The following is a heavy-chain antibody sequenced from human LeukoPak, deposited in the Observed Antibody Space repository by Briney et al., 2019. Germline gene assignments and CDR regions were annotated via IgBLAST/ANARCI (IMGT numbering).Heavy chain of an antibody. Sequence: SETLSLTCTVSGGSISSGGYYWSWIRQPPGKGLEWIGYIYHSGSTYYNPSLKSRVTISVDTSKNQFSLKLSSVTAADTAVYYCARRGFWSGYYSWFDPWGQGTLVTVSS. J-gene: IGHJ5*02. CDR3: ARRGFWSGYYSWFDP. CDR1: GGSISSGGYY. V-gene: IGHV4-30-2*01. CDR2: IYHSGST. D-gene: IGHD3-3*01.